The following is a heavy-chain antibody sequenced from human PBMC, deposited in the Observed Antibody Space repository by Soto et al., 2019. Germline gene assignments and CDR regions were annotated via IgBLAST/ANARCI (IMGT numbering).Heavy chain of an antibody. CDR1: GFTFSDYW. J-gene: IGHJ4*02. Sequence: PGGSLRLSCGASGFTFSDYWMRWIRQAPGKGLVWVSRINTDGSSTSYADSVKGRFTISRDNAKNTLYLQMNSLRVEDTAVYYCARDANYYDSSGNYNYWGKGTLVTVSS. V-gene: IGHV3-74*01. CDR3: ARDANYYDSSGNYNY. D-gene: IGHD3-22*01. CDR2: INTDGSST.